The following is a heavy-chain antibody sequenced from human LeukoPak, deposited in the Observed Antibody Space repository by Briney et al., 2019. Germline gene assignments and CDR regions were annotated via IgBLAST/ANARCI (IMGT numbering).Heavy chain of an antibody. CDR2: INPNSGGT. J-gene: IGHJ4*02. Sequence: ASVKVSCKASGYTFTGYYMHWVRQAPGQGLEWMGWINPNSGGTNYAQKFQGRVTMTRDTSISTAYMELSRLRSDDTAVHYCARDCSGGSCYSGIDYWGQGTLVTVSS. CDR3: ARDCSGGSCYSGIDY. D-gene: IGHD2-15*01. V-gene: IGHV1-2*02. CDR1: GYTFTGYY.